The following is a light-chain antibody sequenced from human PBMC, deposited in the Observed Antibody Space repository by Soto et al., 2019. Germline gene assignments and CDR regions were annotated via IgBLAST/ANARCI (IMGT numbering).Light chain of an antibody. J-gene: IGKJ4*01. CDR3: QQANSFPLT. CDR1: QDISSW. Sequence: DIQMTQSPSSVSASVGDRVTITCRASQDISSWLAWYQQKPGKAPKLLIYAASSLHSGVPPRFSGSESGTDFTITISSLQPEDTASYYCQQANSFPLTLGGGTKIEIK. V-gene: IGKV1-12*01. CDR2: AAS.